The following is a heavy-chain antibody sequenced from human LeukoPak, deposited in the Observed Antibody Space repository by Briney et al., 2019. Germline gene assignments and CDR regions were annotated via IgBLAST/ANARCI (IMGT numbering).Heavy chain of an antibody. J-gene: IGHJ4*02. CDR3: ARDRYSYGFALDC. D-gene: IGHD5-18*01. V-gene: IGHV3-66*02. CDR2: FHSGGST. Sequence: GGSLRLSCAASGFTVSNNYMTWVRQAPGKGLEWVSVFHSGGSTYYADSVKGRFTISRDSSKNTLSLQMNSLRAEDSAVYYYARDRYSYGFALDCWGQGTLVTVSS. CDR1: GFTVSNNY.